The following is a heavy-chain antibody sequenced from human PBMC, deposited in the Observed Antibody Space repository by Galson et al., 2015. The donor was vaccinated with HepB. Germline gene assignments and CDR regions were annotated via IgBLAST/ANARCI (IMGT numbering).Heavy chain of an antibody. CDR1: GYTFTTYD. V-gene: IGHV1-8*01. CDR2: MNPNNDNT. J-gene: IGHJ6*02. CDR3: ARVGAFWIDYLSDYYYGMDV. D-gene: IGHD3-3*01. Sequence: SVKVSCKASGYTFTTYDIHWARQAAGQGLEWMGWMNPNNDNTGYAQKFQGRATMTRNTAISTAYMELSSLRSEDTAVYYCARVGAFWIDYLSDYYYGMDVWGQGTTVTVSS.